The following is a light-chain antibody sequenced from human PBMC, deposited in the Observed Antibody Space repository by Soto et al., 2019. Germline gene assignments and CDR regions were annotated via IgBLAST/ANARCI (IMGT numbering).Light chain of an antibody. CDR2: DVS. CDR1: SSDIGDYY. Sequence: QSALTQPASVSGSPGQSITISCTGTSSDIGDYYVSWYQQHPGKAPKLMIYDVSHRPSGVSNRFSGSKSGYTASLTISGLQAEDEADYYCSSYTSSSTLGVFGGGTKLTVL. J-gene: IGLJ2*01. V-gene: IGLV2-14*01. CDR3: SSYTSSSTLGV.